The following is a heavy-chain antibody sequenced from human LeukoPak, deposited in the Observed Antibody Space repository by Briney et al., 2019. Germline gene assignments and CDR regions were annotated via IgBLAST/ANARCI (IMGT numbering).Heavy chain of an antibody. J-gene: IGHJ4*02. CDR2: INQSGST. Sequence: SETLSLTCAVHGGSFSGYYWSWIRQPPGKGLEWIGEINQSGSTNYNPSLKSRITISIDTSENQISLKLTSVTAADTAVYYCARWNNDWEFDYWGQGTLVSVFS. CDR1: GGSFSGYY. CDR3: ARWNNDWEFDY. V-gene: IGHV4-34*01. D-gene: IGHD1/OR15-1a*01.